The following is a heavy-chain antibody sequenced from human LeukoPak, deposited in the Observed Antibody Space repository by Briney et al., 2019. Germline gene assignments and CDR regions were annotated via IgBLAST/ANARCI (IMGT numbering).Heavy chain of an antibody. CDR2: INQDERDR. Sequence: GGSLRLSCAASGFTFRGHWMSWVRQAPGKGLEWVANINQDERDRYYADSVKGRFTISRDNAKNSLYLQMNSLRAEDTALYYCAKDTRGFDWLSYYFDYWGQGTLVTVSS. CDR1: GFTFRGHW. D-gene: IGHD3-9*01. CDR3: AKDTRGFDWLSYYFDY. J-gene: IGHJ4*02. V-gene: IGHV3-7*03.